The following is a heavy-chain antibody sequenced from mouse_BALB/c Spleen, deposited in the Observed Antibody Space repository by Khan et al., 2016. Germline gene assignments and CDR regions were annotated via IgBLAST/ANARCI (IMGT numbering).Heavy chain of an antibody. CDR2: ISYDGSN. CDR1: GYSITSGYY. Sequence: EVQLQESGPGLVKPSQSLSLTCSVTGYSITSGYYWNWIRQFPGNKLEWMGYISYDGSNNYNPSLKNRISITPDTSKNQFFLKLNSVTTEDTATYYCAITTVAMDYWGQGTSVTVSS. CDR3: AITTVAMDY. V-gene: IGHV3-6*02. D-gene: IGHD1-1*01. J-gene: IGHJ4*01.